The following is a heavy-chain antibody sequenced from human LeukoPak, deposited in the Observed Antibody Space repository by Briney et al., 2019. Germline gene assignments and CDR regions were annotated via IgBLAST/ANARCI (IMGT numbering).Heavy chain of an antibody. Sequence: PGGSLRLSCAASGFTVSSNYMSWVRQAPGKGLEWVSVIYSGGSTYYADSVKGRFTISRDNSKNTLYLQMNSLRAEDTAVYYCAREGDILTGYFDYWGQGTLVTVSS. CDR1: GFTVSSNY. D-gene: IGHD3-9*01. J-gene: IGHJ4*02. CDR2: IYSGGST. CDR3: AREGDILTGYFDY. V-gene: IGHV3-66*01.